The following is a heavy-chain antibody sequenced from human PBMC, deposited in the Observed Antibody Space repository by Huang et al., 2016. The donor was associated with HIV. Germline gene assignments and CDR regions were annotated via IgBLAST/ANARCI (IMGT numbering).Heavy chain of an antibody. CDR2: ISYDGSNK. V-gene: IGHV3-30-3*01. Sequence: AASRFTFSNYAMHWVRQAPGKGLEWVAVISYDGSNKYYAESVKGRFTISRDNSKNTLYLQMNSLRAEDTAVYYCARDLWLRDLYYYYYMDVWGKGTTVTVSS. J-gene: IGHJ6*03. CDR3: ARDLWLRDLYYYYYMDV. D-gene: IGHD5-12*01. CDR1: RFTFSNYA.